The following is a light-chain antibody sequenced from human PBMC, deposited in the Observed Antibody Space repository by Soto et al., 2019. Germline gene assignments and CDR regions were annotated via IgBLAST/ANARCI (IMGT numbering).Light chain of an antibody. CDR3: QTYDLAPLT. V-gene: IGKV1-27*01. J-gene: IGKJ4*01. Sequence: DIQMTQAPSSLSASVGDRVTITCRARQDISTYLAWYQQKPGKVPKLLISAAYTLQSGVPPRFSGSGSGTDYTLTISSLQPSDVATLYCQTYDLAPLTFGGGTNVEIK. CDR2: AAY. CDR1: QDISTY.